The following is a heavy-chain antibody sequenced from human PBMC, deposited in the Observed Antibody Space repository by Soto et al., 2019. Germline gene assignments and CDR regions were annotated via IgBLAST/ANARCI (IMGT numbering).Heavy chain of an antibody. CDR3: ATELQYQRHNFDI. Sequence: ASVEVSCKVSGYTITELSMHWVRQAPGKGLEWMGGFDPEDGETIYAQKFQGRVTMTEDTSTDTAYTELSSLRSEDTAVYYCATELQYQRHNFDIWGQGTMVTVSS. D-gene: IGHD2-2*01. CDR1: GYTITELS. J-gene: IGHJ3*02. V-gene: IGHV1-24*01. CDR2: FDPEDGET.